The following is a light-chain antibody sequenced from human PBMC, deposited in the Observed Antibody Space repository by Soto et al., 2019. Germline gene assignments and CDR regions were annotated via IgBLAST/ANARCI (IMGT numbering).Light chain of an antibody. CDR3: QSYDSSLSGYV. Sequence: QSALTQPRSVSGSPGQSVTISCTGTSSDVGGYNYVSWYQQHPGKAPTLMIYDVSKRPSGVPDRFSGSKSGTSASLAITGLRAEDEADYFCQSYDSSLSGYVFGTGTKVTVL. J-gene: IGLJ1*01. CDR2: DVS. CDR1: SSDVGGYNY. V-gene: IGLV2-11*01.